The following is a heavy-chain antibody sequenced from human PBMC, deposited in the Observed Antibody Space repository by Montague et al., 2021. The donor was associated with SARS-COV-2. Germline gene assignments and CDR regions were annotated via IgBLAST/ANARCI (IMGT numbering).Heavy chain of an antibody. D-gene: IGHD6-13*01. CDR2: VSHPGSA. CDR1: TEAFNGYY. V-gene: IGHV4-34*01. CDR3: ASHPVFQQLYS. J-gene: IGHJ4*02. Sequence: SETLSLTCAVYTEAFNGYYWTWIRQPPGKGLEWIGEVSHPGSAKYNPSLKSRVSISLDTYRKQVSLRLTSVTAADTATYFCASHPVFQQLYSWGQGTLVSVSS.